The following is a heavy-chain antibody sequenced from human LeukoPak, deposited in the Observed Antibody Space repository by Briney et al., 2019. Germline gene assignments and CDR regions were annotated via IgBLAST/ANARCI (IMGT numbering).Heavy chain of an antibody. J-gene: IGHJ3*02. CDR3: ARESNWYYYNSSGYRDAFDI. V-gene: IGHV4-59*01. Sequence: PSETLSLTCTVSGGSISSYYWSWIRQPPGKGLEWIGYIYYSGSTNYNPSLKSRVIISVDTSKNQFSLKLSSVTAADTAVYYCARESNWYYYNSSGYRDAFDIWGQGTMVTVSS. CDR1: GGSISSYY. CDR2: IYYSGST. D-gene: IGHD3-22*01.